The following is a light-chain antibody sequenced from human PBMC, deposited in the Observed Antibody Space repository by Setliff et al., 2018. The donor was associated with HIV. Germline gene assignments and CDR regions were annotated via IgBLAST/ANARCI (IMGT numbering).Light chain of an antibody. Sequence: QSVLAQPASVSGSPGQSITISCTGTSSDVGGYSYVSWYQQHPGKAPKLIIYEVTNRPSGVSNRFSGSKSGNTASLTISGLQAEDEADYYCSSYTSSNTSYVFGAGTKAPS. CDR3: SSYTSSNTSYV. CDR1: SSDVGGYSY. V-gene: IGLV2-14*01. J-gene: IGLJ1*01. CDR2: EVT.